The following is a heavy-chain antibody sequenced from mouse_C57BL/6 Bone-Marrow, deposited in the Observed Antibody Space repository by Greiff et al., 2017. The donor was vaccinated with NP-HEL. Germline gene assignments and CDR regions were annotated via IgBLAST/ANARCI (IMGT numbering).Heavy chain of an antibody. Sequence: EVQLQQSGAELVRPGASVKLSCTASGFNIKDDYMHWVKQRPEQGLEWIGWIDPENGDTEYASKFQGKATITADTSSNTAYLQLSSLTSEDTAVYYCTLSYYSNPYAMDYWGQGTSVTVSS. CDR1: GFNIKDDY. V-gene: IGHV14-4*01. CDR2: IDPENGDT. J-gene: IGHJ4*01. D-gene: IGHD2-5*01. CDR3: TLSYYSNPYAMDY.